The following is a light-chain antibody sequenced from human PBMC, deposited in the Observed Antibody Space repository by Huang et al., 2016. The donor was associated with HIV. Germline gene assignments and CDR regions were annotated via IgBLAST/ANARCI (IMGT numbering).Light chain of an antibody. J-gene: IGKJ1*01. CDR2: CAS. CDR1: QSLLYTLSKKNY. CDR3: LQYYSVPQT. V-gene: IGKV4-1*01. Sequence: DIVMTQYPDSLAVSPGERATINCKSSQSLLYTLSKKNYLAWFQQKPGRPPKLLIYCASTRESVVPDRFSGSGSGTDFTLPINNLQAEDVAVYFCLQYYSVPQTFGHGTKVEIK.